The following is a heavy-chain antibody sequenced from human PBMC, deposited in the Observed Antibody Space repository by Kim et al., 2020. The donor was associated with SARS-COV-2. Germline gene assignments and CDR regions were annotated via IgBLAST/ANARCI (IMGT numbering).Heavy chain of an antibody. Sequence: GGSLRLSCAASGFTFSSYWMSWVRQAPGKGLEWVANIKQDGSEKYYVDSVKGRFTISRATAKNPLYLQMTSLRPEATALISCPRVGTSSCYFDSWGKGP. V-gene: IGHV3-7*04. D-gene: IGHD6-13*01. CDR3: PRVGTSSCYFDS. CDR1: GFTFSSYW. J-gene: IGHJ4*02. CDR2: IKQDGSEK.